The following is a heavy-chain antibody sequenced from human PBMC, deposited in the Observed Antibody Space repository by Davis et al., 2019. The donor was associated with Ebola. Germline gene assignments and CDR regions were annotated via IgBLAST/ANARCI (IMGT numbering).Heavy chain of an antibody. D-gene: IGHD6-19*01. Sequence: GGSLRLSCAASGFIFSSYWMSWVRQAPGKGLEWVANIKEDGSVKYYVDSVKGRFTASRDNAKNSLYLQMNSLRADDTAVYYCSSSLSVWLAIDYWGQGTLVTVSS. V-gene: IGHV3-7*03. CDR1: GFIFSSYW. J-gene: IGHJ4*02. CDR2: IKEDGSVK. CDR3: SSSLSVWLAIDY.